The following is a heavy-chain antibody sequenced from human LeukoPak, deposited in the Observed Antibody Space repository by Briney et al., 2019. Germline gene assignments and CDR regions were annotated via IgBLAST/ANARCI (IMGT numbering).Heavy chain of an antibody. CDR3: ARDFHSSGYSY. CDR1: GFSVTRNY. V-gene: IGHV3-53*01. D-gene: IGHD3-22*01. CDR2: MYSGGGT. J-gene: IGHJ4*02. Sequence: GGSLRLSCAASGFSVTRNYVSWVRQAPGKGLEWVSLMYSGGGTSYADSVKGRFTISRDTSKNTLYLQMNSLRAEDTAVYYCARDFHSSGYSYWGQGTLVTVSS.